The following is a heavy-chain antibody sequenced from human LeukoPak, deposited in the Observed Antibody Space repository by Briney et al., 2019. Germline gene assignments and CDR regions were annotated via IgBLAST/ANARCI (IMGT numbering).Heavy chain of an antibody. J-gene: IGHJ6*03. D-gene: IGHD2-2*01. CDR3: ARQVVPAAIYMDV. Sequence: PSETLSLTCTVSGGSLTNYFWSWIRQPPGKGLEWIGFIYYDGSTNYNPSLKSRLTISVDTSKSQFSLKLNSVTAADTAVYYCARQVVPAAIYMDVWGKGTTVTVSS. CDR1: GGSLTNYF. CDR2: IYYDGST. V-gene: IGHV4-59*01.